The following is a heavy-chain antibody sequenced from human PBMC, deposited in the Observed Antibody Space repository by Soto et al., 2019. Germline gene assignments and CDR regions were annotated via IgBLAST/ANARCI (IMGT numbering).Heavy chain of an antibody. J-gene: IGHJ4*02. Sequence: SETLSLTCTVSGGSISSYYWSWIRQPPGKGLEWIGYIYYSGSTNYNPSLKSRVTISVDTSKNQFSLKLSSVTAADTAVYYCASSPPYGDYDEFGKYYFDYWGQGTLVTVSS. CDR2: IYYSGST. CDR3: ASSPPYGDYDEFGKYYFDY. V-gene: IGHV4-59*01. CDR1: GGSISSYY. D-gene: IGHD4-17*01.